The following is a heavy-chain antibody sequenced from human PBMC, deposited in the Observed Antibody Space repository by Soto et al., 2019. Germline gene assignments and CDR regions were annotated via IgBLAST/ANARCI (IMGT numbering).Heavy chain of an antibody. CDR1: GGSISSYY. Sequence: PSETLSLTCTVSGGSISSYYWSWIRQPPGKGLEWIRYIYYSGSTNYNPSQKSRVTISVDTSKNQFSLKLSSVTAADTAVYYCARDIGQWLGDHYYGMDVWGQGTTVTSP. J-gene: IGHJ6*02. CDR3: ARDIGQWLGDHYYGMDV. D-gene: IGHD6-19*01. V-gene: IGHV4-59*12. CDR2: IYYSGST.